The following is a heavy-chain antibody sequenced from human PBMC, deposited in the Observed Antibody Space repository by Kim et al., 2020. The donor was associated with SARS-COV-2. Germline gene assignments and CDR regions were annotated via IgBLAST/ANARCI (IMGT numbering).Heavy chain of an antibody. D-gene: IGHD3-16*02. J-gene: IGHJ4*02. CDR3: ARGLTYYDYVWGSYRYTYYFDY. V-gene: IGHV3-21*01. CDR2: ISSSSSYI. CDR1: GFTFSSYS. Sequence: GGSLRLSCAASGFTFSSYSMNWVRQAPGKGLEWVSSISSSSSYIYYADSVKGRFTISRDNAKNSLYLQMNSLRAEDTAVYYCARGLTYYDYVWGSYRYTYYFDYWGQGTLVTVSS.